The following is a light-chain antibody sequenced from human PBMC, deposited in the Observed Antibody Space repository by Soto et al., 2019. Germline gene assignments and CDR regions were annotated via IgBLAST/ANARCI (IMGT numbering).Light chain of an antibody. CDR3: QQCDSFPLT. CDR2: TTS. J-gene: IGKJ4*01. CDR1: QSINRF. Sequence: DIQMTQSPSSLSASVGDTVTITCRASQSINRFFNWYQQESGKAPKVLISTTSNLQTGVPSRFSGSGSGTHFTLTITDLQPEDFATYYCQQCDSFPLTFGGGTKVEIK. V-gene: IGKV1-39*01.